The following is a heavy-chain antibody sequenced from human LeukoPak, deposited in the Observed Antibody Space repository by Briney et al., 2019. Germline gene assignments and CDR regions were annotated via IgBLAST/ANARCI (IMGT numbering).Heavy chain of an antibody. CDR1: GGSISSSNYY. D-gene: IGHD2-15*01. CDR2: IYYSGGT. Sequence: SETLSLTCTVSGGSISSSNYYWGWIRQPPGKGLEWIGSIYYSGGTYYNPSLKSRVTISVDTSKNQFSLKLSSVTAADTAVYYCARQYCSGGSCYSRGGEYWGQGTLVTVSS. J-gene: IGHJ4*02. CDR3: ARQYCSGGSCYSRGGEY. V-gene: IGHV4-39*01.